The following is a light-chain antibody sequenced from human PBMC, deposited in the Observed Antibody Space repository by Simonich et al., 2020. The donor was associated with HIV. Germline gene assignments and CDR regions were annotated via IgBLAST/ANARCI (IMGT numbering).Light chain of an antibody. Sequence: EIVMTQSPATLSVFPGERTTLSCRASQSVSSSLAWYQQKPGQAPSLLIFDASTRATGVPAKFSGSGSGTEFTLTISSIQSEDFAVYYCQQYNNRPLTFGGGTKVEIK. CDR2: DAS. J-gene: IGKJ4*01. CDR3: QQYNNRPLT. V-gene: IGKV3-15*01. CDR1: QSVSSS.